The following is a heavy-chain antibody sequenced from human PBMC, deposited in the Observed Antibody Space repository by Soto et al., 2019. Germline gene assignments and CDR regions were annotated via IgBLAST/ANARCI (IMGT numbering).Heavy chain of an antibody. D-gene: IGHD6-13*01. V-gene: IGHV3-11*01. CDR3: AKAFSWYHY. CDR1: GFTFSDYY. CDR2: ISSSGGLI. Sequence: SGFTFSDYYMTWIRQAPGKGLEWVSYISSSGGLIYYADSVKGRFTISRDNARNSLYLQMRSLRAEDSAVYYCAKAFSWYHYLGQGSLGTVSS. J-gene: IGHJ4*02.